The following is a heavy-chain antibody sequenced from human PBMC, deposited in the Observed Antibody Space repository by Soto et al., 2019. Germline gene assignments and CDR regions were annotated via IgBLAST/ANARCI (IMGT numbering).Heavy chain of an antibody. Sequence: GXAVKVACKVSGYSVTDLSIDWVRQSPGKGLEWMANFEPEDGEIVYAQKFQCRVKVTEDTSANTAYLELSSLTSDDTAVYYCAVQSPTQEITPLHYNGLDVCGQRTMVTVSS. CDR1: GYSVTDLS. CDR2: FEPEDGEI. J-gene: IGHJ6*02. D-gene: IGHD4-4*01. V-gene: IGHV1-24*01. CDR3: AVQSPTQEITPLHYNGLDV.